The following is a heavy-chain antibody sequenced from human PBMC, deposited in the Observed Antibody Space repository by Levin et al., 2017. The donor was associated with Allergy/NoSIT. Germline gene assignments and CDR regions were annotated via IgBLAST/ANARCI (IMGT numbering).Heavy chain of an antibody. CDR2: ISTYNGDT. CDR1: GYTFTNFG. D-gene: IGHD5-24*01. V-gene: IGHV1-18*01. CDR3: ARGPFGMTTRYYFDY. Sequence: PWASVKVSCKASGYTFTNFGISWVRQAPGQGPEWMGWISTYNGDTKYAQKFQGRVTMTTDTSTRTAYMELRSLRSDDTAVYFCARGPFGMTTRYYFDYWGQGTLVTVSS. J-gene: IGHJ4*02.